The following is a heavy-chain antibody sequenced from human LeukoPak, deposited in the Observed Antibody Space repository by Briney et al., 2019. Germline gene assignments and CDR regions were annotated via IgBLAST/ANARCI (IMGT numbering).Heavy chain of an antibody. CDR1: GYTFTSYD. J-gene: IGHJ4*02. V-gene: IGHV1-8*01. CDR2: MNPNSGNT. D-gene: IGHD4-17*01. Sequence: ASVKVSCKASGYTFTSYDINWVRQATGQGLEWMGWMNPNSGNTGYAQNFQGRVTMTRNTSISTAYMELSSLRSEDTAVYYCARGSREEVPTGPPYYFDYWGQGTLVTVSS. CDR3: ARGSREEVPTGPPYYFDY.